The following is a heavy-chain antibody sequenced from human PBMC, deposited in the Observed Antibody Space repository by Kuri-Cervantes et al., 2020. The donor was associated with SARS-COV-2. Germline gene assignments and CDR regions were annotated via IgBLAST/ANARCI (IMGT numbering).Heavy chain of an antibody. CDR2: IRSKAYGGTT. CDR3: ARDHYGWELILFDY. D-gene: IGHD1-26*01. CDR1: GFTFGDYA. V-gene: IGHV3-49*04. J-gene: IGHJ4*02. Sequence: GESLKISCTASGFTFGDYAMSWVRQAPGKGLEWVGFIRSKAYGGTTEYAASVKGRFTISRDDSKSIAYLQMNSLKTEDTAVYYCARDHYGWELILFDYWGQGTLVTVSS.